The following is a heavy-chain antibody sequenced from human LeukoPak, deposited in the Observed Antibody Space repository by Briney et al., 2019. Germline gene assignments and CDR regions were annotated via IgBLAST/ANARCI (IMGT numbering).Heavy chain of an antibody. Sequence: ASVKVSCKASGYTFINYGISWVRQAPGQGLEWMGWISANNGNRNYAQKLQDRVSMTTDTSTSTAYMELRSLRSDDTAVYYCARQGYGGHSQGAADYWGQGTLVTVSS. CDR1: GYTFINYG. D-gene: IGHD4-23*01. J-gene: IGHJ4*02. CDR3: ARQGYGGHSQGAADY. V-gene: IGHV1-18*01. CDR2: ISANNGNR.